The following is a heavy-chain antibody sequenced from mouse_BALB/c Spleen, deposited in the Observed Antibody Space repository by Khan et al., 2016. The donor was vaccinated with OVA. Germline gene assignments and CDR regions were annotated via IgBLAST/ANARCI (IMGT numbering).Heavy chain of an antibody. CDR3: ACELRGFAY. Sequence: EVKLLESGPSLVKPSQTLSLTCSVTGDSITSGYWNWIRKLPGNKLEYMGYISYSGNTYYNPSLKSRISITRDTSKNQNYLQLNSVTTEDTATYYCACELRGFAYWGQGTLVTVSA. CDR2: ISYSGNT. CDR1: GDSITSGY. J-gene: IGHJ3*01. V-gene: IGHV3-8*02. D-gene: IGHD1-1*01.